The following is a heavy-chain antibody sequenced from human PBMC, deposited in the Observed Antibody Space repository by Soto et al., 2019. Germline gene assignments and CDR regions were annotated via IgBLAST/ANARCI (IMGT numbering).Heavy chain of an antibody. CDR2: IIPIFGTA. V-gene: IGHV1-69*13. CDR3: ARGTYYDILTGHLLSTYYYFYGMDV. CDR1: GGTFSSYA. J-gene: IGHJ6*02. D-gene: IGHD3-9*01. Sequence: ASVKVSCKASGGTFSSYAISWVRQAPGQGLEWMGGIIPIFGTANYAQKFQGRVTITADESTGTAYMELSSLRSEDTAVYYCARGTYYDILTGHLLSTYYYFYGMDVWGQGTTVTVSS.